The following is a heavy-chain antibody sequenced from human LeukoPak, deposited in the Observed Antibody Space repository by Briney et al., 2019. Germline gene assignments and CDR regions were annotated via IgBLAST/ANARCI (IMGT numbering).Heavy chain of an antibody. D-gene: IGHD3-22*01. CDR3: ASTGYDSSGYYSYTFDY. J-gene: IGHJ4*02. CDR2: INPNSGGT. V-gene: IGHV1-2*02. Sequence: GASVKVSCKASGYTFTCYYMNWVRQAPAQGLEWMGWINPNSGGTNYAQKFQGRVTMTRGTSISTAYMELSRLRSDDTAVYYCASTGYDSSGYYSYTFDYWGQGTLVTVSS. CDR1: GYTFTCYY.